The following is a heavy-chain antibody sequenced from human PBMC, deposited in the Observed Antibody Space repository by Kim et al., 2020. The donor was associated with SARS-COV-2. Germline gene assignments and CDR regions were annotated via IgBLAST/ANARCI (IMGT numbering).Heavy chain of an antibody. CDR3: ARDPENSSIWDGGGYPYYYGVDV. CDR2: IDPNTGGT. D-gene: IGHD6-13*01. Sequence: ASVKVSCKASGYTFTVYYIHWVRQAPGQGLEWMGRIDPNTGGTDYAQKFQGRVTMTRDTSITTAYMELSSLRSDDTARYFCARDPENSSIWDGGGYPYYYGVDVWGQGTTVTVSS. V-gene: IGHV1-2*06. J-gene: IGHJ6*02. CDR1: GYTFTVYY.